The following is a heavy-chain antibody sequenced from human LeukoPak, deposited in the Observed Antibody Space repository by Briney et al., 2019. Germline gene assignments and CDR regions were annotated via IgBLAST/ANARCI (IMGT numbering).Heavy chain of an antibody. J-gene: IGHJ5*02. D-gene: IGHD3-10*01. CDR3: ARSRLYGSGSYLNWFDP. V-gene: IGHV3-48*03. CDR2: ISSSGSTM. CDR1: GFTFSSFE. Sequence: GGSLRLSCAASGFTFSSFEMNWVRQAPGKGLEWVSYISSSGSTMYHADSVKGRFTISRDNAKNSLYLQMNSLRAEDTAVYYCARSRLYGSGSYLNWFDPWGQGTLVTVSS.